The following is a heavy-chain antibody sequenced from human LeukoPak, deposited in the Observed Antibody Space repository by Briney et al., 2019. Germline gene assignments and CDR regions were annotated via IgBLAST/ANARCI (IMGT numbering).Heavy chain of an antibody. CDR3: AKDSYYDILTGHPLDY. J-gene: IGHJ4*02. CDR2: ISWNSGSR. Sequence: GGSLRLSCAASGFTFDDYAMHWVRQAPGKGLEWVSGISWNSGSRGYAGSVKGRFTISRDNAKNSLYLQMNSLRAEDTALYYCAKDSYYDILTGHPLDYWGQRTLVTVSS. CDR1: GFTFDDYA. V-gene: IGHV3-9*01. D-gene: IGHD3-9*01.